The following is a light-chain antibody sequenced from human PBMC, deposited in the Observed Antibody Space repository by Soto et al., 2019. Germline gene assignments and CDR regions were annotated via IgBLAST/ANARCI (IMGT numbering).Light chain of an antibody. Sequence: EIMLTPSPGTLSLSPGERATLSCRASQSVSSSYLAWYQQKPGQAPRLLIYGASSRATGIPDRFSGSGSGTDFTLTISRLEPEDFAVYYCQQYGSSPLFGQGTKVDIK. CDR3: QQYGSSPL. V-gene: IGKV3-20*01. CDR1: QSVSSSY. J-gene: IGKJ1*01. CDR2: GAS.